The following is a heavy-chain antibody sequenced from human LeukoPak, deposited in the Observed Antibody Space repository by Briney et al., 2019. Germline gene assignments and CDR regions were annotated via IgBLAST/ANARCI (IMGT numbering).Heavy chain of an antibody. CDR3: ARAIGDDY. J-gene: IGHJ4*02. CDR1: GFYFRGHW. CDR2: IKTDGSET. Sequence: PGGSLRLSCAASGFYFRGHWMDWVRQAPGKGLEWVGHIKTDGSETYYLDSLKGRISISRDNTNNALYLQMNSLRVEDTAVYYCARAIGDDYWGQGTLVTVSS. D-gene: IGHD1-26*01. V-gene: IGHV3-7*01.